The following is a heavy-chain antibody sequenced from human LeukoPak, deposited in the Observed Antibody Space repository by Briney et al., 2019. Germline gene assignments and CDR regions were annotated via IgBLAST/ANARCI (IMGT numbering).Heavy chain of an antibody. J-gene: IGHJ4*02. V-gene: IGHV3-23*01. CDR1: GFTFSSYA. CDR2: ISGSGGST. CDR3: ARDVHHSYYFDY. D-gene: IGHD3-10*02. Sequence: PRGSLRPSCAASGFTFSSYAMSWVRQAPGKGLERVSAISGSGGSTYYADSVKGRFTISRDNSKNTLYLQMNSLRAEDTAVYYCARDVHHSYYFDYWGQGTLVTVSS.